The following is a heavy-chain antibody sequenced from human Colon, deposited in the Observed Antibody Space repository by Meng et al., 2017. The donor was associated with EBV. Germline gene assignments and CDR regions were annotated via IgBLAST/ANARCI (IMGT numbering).Heavy chain of an antibody. V-gene: IGHV4-4*02. CDR2: IDDSGST. D-gene: IGHD1-26*01. CDR1: GVSISSNIR. J-gene: IGHJ4*02. CDR3: ARGKQDAWELLAY. Sequence: QVTLQGLGPGLVKPSGTLSLTCGVSGVSISSNIRWTWVRQPPGKGLEWIGDIDDSGSTNYNPSLNSRISISLDKSKNHFSLKVNSVTAADTAVYYCARGKQDAWELLAYWGQGALVTVSS.